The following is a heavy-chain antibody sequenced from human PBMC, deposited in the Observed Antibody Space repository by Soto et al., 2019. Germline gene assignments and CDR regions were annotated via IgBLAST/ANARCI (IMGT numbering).Heavy chain of an antibody. V-gene: IGHV4-39*01. J-gene: IGHJ6*02. CDR2: IYYSGST. CDR1: GGSISSSSYY. D-gene: IGHD1-26*01. Sequence: QLQLQESGPGLVKPSETLSLTCTVSGGSISSSSYYWGWIRQPPGKGLEWIGSIYYSGSTYYNPSLKSRVTISVDTSKNQFSLKLSSVTAADTAVYYCARLGGAEYYYYGMDVWGQGTTVTVSS. CDR3: ARLGGAEYYYYGMDV.